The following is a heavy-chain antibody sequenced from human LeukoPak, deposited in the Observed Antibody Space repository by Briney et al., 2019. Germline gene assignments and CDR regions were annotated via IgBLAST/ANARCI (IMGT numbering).Heavy chain of an antibody. CDR1: GYTFTSYG. CDR3: ARDLAYSSGWYAPPGYNWFDP. D-gene: IGHD6-19*01. Sequence: ASVKVSCKASGYTFTSYGISWVRQAPGQGLEWMGWISAYNGNTNYAQKLQGRVTMTTDTSTSTAYMELRSLRSDDTAGYYCARDLAYSSGWYAPPGYNWFDPWGQGTLVTVSS. CDR2: ISAYNGNT. V-gene: IGHV1-18*01. J-gene: IGHJ5*02.